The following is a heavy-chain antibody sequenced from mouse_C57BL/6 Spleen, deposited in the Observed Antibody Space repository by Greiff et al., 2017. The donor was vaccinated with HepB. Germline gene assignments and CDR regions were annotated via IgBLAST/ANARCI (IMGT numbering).Heavy chain of an antibody. CDR3: AIHVTYYAMDY. V-gene: IGHV2-6-1*01. D-gene: IGHD2-13*01. J-gene: IGHJ4*01. CDR1: GFSLTSYG. CDR2: IWSDGST. Sequence: VKLQESGPGLLAPPQSLFITCTVSGFSLTSYGVHRVRQPPGKGLEWLVVIWSDGSTTYNSALKSRLSISKDNSKSQVFLKMNSLQTDDTAIYYCAIHVTYYAMDYWGQGTSVTVSS.